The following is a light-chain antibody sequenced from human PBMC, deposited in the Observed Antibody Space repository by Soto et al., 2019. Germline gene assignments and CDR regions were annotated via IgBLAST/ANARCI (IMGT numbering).Light chain of an antibody. CDR2: GAS. Sequence: EIVMTQSPATLSVSPGERATLSCRSSQSVSSNLAWYQQKPGQAPRLLIYGASTRATGIPARFSGSGSGTECTLTIGSRQSEDVAIYFCQQYNNWPPDRTFGQGTKVEIK. V-gene: IGKV3-15*01. J-gene: IGKJ1*01. CDR3: QQYNNWPPDRT. CDR1: QSVSSN.